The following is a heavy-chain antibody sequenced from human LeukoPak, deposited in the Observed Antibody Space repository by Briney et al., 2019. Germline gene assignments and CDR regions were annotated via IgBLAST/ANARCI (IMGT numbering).Heavy chain of an antibody. J-gene: IGHJ3*02. CDR2: IYYSGST. CDR1: GGSINSAGYY. V-gene: IGHV4-30-4*01. D-gene: IGHD6-13*01. CDR3: ARGSSNWSNAFDI. Sequence: SQTQSLTCNVSGGSINSAGYYWSWIRQPPGKDLEWIGYIYYSGSTYHSPSLKSRLTISLDTSKTQFSLKLSSVTAADTAVYYCARGSSNWSNAFDIWGQGTMVIVSS.